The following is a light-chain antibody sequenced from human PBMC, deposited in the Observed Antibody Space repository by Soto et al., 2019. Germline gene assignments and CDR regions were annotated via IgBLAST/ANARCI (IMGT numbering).Light chain of an antibody. V-gene: IGKV1-27*01. Sequence: DIQMTQSPPSLSASVGDRVIVTCRASQDIGNALAWYQQKPGKSPTLLIYGASTLQSGVPSRFSGSGSGTQFTLAISTLRPEDVATYYCQHHNSAPLSFGGGTKVEV. CDR1: QDIGNA. J-gene: IGKJ4*01. CDR3: QHHNSAPLS. CDR2: GAS.